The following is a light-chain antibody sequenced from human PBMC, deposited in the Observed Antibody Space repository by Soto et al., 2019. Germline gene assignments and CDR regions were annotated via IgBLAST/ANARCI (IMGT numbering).Light chain of an antibody. J-gene: IGLJ2*01. CDR3: QALDNGVV. V-gene: IGLV3-1*01. CDR2: EDT. CDR1: RLGGKY. Sequence: SYELTQPPSVSVSPGQTASIPCSGDRLGGKYVCWYQQKPGQSPLLVLYEDTKRPSGIPERFSGSNSGNTATLTISGTQAMDEADYYCQALDNGVVFGGGTKLTVL.